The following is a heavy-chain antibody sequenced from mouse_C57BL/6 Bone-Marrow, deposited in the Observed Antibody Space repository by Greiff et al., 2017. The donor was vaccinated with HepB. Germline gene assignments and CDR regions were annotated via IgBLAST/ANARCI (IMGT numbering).Heavy chain of an antibody. J-gene: IGHJ4*01. CDR3: ARGIYYDYDGSMDY. Sequence: VQLQQSGPGLVAPSQSLSITCTVSGFSLTSYAISWVRQPPGKGLEWLGVIWTGGGTNYNSALKSRLSISKDNSKSQVFLKMNSLQTDDTARYYCARGIYYDYDGSMDYWGQGTSVTVSS. CDR2: IWTGGGT. D-gene: IGHD2-4*01. CDR1: GFSLTSYA. V-gene: IGHV2-9-1*01.